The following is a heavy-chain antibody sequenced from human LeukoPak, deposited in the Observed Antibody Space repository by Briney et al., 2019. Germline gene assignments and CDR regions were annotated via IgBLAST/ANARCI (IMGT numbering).Heavy chain of an antibody. CDR3: TRGEYQRNYYYYMDV. CDR2: INSDGSTT. CDR1: RFTFGSYW. J-gene: IGHJ6*03. V-gene: IGHV3-74*01. Sequence: GGSLRLSCAASRFTFGSYWMHWVRQAPGKGLVWVSRINSDGSTTNYADSVKGRFTISRDNAKNMLYLQMTRLRAEDTAVYYCTRGEYQRNYYYYMDVWGKGTTVTISS. D-gene: IGHD2-2*01.